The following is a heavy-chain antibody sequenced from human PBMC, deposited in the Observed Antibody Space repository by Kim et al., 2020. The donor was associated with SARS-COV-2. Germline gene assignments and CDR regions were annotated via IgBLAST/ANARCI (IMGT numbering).Heavy chain of an antibody. CDR2: N. Sequence: NYYAVAVKSRLTINPDTSKNQFSLQLNSVTPEDTAVYYCARANIAARDFDYWGQGTLVTVSS. J-gene: IGHJ4*02. V-gene: IGHV6-1*01. CDR3: ARANIAARDFDY. D-gene: IGHD6-6*01.